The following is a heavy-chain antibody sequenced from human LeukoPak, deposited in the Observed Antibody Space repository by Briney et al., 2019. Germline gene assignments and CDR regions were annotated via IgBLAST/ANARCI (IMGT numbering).Heavy chain of an antibody. J-gene: IGHJ4*02. CDR1: GGSISSYY. D-gene: IGHD5-18*01. CDR3: ARGYSYGLRDYYFDY. V-gene: IGHV4-59*01. Sequence: PSETLSLTCTVSGGSISSYYWSWIRQPPGKGLEWIGYIYYSGSTNYNPSLKSRVTISVDTSKNQFPLKLSSVTAADTAVYYCARGYSYGLRDYYFDYWGQGTLVTVSS. CDR2: IYYSGST.